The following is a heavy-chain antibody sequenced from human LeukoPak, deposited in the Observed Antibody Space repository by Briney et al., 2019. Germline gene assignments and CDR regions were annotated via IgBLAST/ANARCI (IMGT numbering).Heavy chain of an antibody. CDR3: ARHKDYYCAYMDV. J-gene: IGHJ6*03. CDR2: INHSGST. V-gene: IGHV4-34*01. CDR1: AVTICCFH. Sequence: PSETLSLTSAVYAVTICCFHWSRIRQPPGQGLEWIGEINHSGSTTYNPSLKSPVTISVDTSKVQFSLKRSSVTAADTSVYYCARHKDYYCAYMDVWGKGTMVTVSS.